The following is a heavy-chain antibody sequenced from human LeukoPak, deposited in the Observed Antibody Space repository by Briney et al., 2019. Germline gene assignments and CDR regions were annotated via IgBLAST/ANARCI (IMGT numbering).Heavy chain of an antibody. V-gene: IGHV4-59*01. D-gene: IGHD1-26*01. CDR2: IYYSGTT. CDR3: ARAAYSGSYHSDY. J-gene: IGHJ4*02. Sequence: SETLSLTCTVSGASIRSYFWSWIRQPPGKGLEWIGYIYYSGTTNHNPSLKSRVTISVDTSKNQFSLNLSSVTAADTAVYYCARAAYSGSYHSDYWGQGTLVTVSS. CDR1: GASIRSYF.